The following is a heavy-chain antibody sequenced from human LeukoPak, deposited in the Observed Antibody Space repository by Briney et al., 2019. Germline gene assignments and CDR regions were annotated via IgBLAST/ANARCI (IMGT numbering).Heavy chain of an antibody. J-gene: IGHJ4*02. D-gene: IGHD6-19*01. Sequence: GGSLRLSCAASGFTFSSYSMNWVRQAPGKGLEWVSSISSSSSYIYYADSVKGRFTISRDNAKNSLYLQMNSLRAEDTAVYNCARDPPDQWLVSTGYFDYWGQGTLVTVSS. CDR1: GFTFSSYS. V-gene: IGHV3-21*01. CDR3: ARDPPDQWLVSTGYFDY. CDR2: ISSSSSYI.